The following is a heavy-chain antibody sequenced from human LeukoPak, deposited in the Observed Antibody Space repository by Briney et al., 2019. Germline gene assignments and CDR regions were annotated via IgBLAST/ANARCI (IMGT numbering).Heavy chain of an antibody. CDR1: GFTFSSYW. D-gene: IGHD3-9*01. Sequence: PGGSLRLSCAASGFTFSSYWMSWVRQAPGKGLKWVANIKQDGSEKYYVDSVKGRFTISRDNAKNSLYLQMNSLRAEDTAVYYCARDALRYFDWLPSGFDYWGQGTLVTVSS. CDR2: IKQDGSEK. CDR3: ARDALRYFDWLPSGFDY. V-gene: IGHV3-7*04. J-gene: IGHJ4*02.